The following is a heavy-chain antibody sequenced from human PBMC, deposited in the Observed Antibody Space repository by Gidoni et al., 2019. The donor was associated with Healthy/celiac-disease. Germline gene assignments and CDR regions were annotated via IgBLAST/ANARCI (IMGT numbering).Heavy chain of an antibody. J-gene: IGHJ4*02. Sequence: EVQLLESGGGLVQPGGSLRLSCAASGFPFSSYAMRWVRQAPGKGLEWVSAISGSGGSTYYADSVKGRFTISRDNSKNTLYLQMNSLRAEDTAVYYCAKDGDSYYDFWSGYSTHYYFDYWGQGTLVTVSS. CDR2: ISGSGGST. CDR1: GFPFSSYA. CDR3: AKDGDSYYDFWSGYSTHYYFDY. D-gene: IGHD3-3*01. V-gene: IGHV3-23*01.